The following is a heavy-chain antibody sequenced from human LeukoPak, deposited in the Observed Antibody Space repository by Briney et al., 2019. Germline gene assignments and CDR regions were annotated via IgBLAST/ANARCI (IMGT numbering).Heavy chain of an antibody. D-gene: IGHD6-13*01. V-gene: IGHV3-48*01. J-gene: IGHJ3*02. CDR2: INSNSRTI. CDR1: GFTFSDYA. CDR3: ARDTWYSNSWLHAFDI. Sequence: GGSLRLSCAASGFTFSDYAMNWVRQAPGKGLEWFSFINSNSRTIYYADSVKGRFTISKDNAKNSLYLQMDSLRAEDTGLYYCARDTWYSNSWLHAFDIWGRGTMVTVSS.